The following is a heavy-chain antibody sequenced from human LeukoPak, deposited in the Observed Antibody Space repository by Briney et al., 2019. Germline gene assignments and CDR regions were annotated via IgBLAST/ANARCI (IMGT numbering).Heavy chain of an antibody. CDR3: ATNSSSWYTDQ. CDR1: GFTFSSYA. CDR2: ISGNGYSI. J-gene: IGHJ4*02. V-gene: IGHV3-23*01. Sequence: PGGSLRLSCAASGFTFSSYAMTWVRQAPGKGLQWVSDISGNGYSIYYADSLKGRFTISRDNSKDTLYLQMNSLRAEDTAVYYCATNSSSWYTDQWGQGTLVTVSS. D-gene: IGHD6-13*01.